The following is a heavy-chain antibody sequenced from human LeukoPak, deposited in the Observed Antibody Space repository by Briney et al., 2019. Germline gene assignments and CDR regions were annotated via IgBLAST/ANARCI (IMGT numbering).Heavy chain of an antibody. J-gene: IGHJ4*02. CDR2: IRYDGSNK. CDR3: AKGVQMATTPLFDY. D-gene: IGHD5-24*01. V-gene: IGHV3-30*02. Sequence: GGSLRLSCAASGFTFSSYGMHWVRQAPGKGLEWVAFIRYDGSNKYYADSVKGRFTISRDNSKNTLYLQMNSLRAEDTAVYYCAKGVQMATTPLFDYWGQGTLVTVSS. CDR1: GFTFSSYG.